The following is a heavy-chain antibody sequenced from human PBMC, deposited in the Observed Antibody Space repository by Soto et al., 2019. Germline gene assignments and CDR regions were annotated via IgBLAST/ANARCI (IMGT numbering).Heavy chain of an antibody. V-gene: IGHV4-39*01. Sequence: PSETLSLTCTVSGGSISGSGYYWGWIRQPPGKGLEWIGTIYYSGSTYSNSSLKRRVTISVDTSKNQFSLKLSSVTAADTAIYYCARHYGAFDLWGQGTLVTVSS. CDR2: IYYSGST. CDR3: ARHYGAFDL. CDR1: GGSISGSGYY. D-gene: IGHD4-17*01. J-gene: IGHJ5*02.